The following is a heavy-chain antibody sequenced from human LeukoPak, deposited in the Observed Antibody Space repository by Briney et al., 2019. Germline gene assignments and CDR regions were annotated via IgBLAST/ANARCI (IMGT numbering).Heavy chain of an antibody. Sequence: ASVKVSCKASGYTFTGYYMHWVRQAPGQGLEWMGWINPNSGGTNYAQKFQGRVTMTRDTSISTAYMELSRLRSDDTAVYYCARVWGVLETTDDAFDIWGQGTMVTVSS. D-gene: IGHD3-3*02. CDR1: GYTFTGYY. J-gene: IGHJ3*02. CDR2: INPNSGGT. CDR3: ARVWGVLETTDDAFDI. V-gene: IGHV1-2*02.